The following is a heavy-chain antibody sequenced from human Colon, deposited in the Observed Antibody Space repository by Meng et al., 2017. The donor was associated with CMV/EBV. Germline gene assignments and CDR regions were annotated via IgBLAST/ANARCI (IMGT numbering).Heavy chain of an antibody. CDR1: GGSFSEYY. J-gene: IGHJ4*02. Sequence: QGQLQQGGAVLLKPSETLSLPCAVYGGSFSEYYWSWIRHPPGRGLEWIGEIRHSGSTSYSYNSSLKSRVTISIDTSKNQFSLELTSVTAADTAVYYCAGGSYQAWELLHYWGQGTLVTVSS. D-gene: IGHD1-26*01. V-gene: IGHV4-34*01. CDR2: IRHSGSTSY. CDR3: AGGSYQAWELLHY.